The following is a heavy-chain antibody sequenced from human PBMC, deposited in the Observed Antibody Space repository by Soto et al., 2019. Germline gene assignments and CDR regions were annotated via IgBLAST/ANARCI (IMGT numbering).Heavy chain of an antibody. V-gene: IGHV5-10-1*01. Sequence: GESLKISCKGSGYSFTSYWISWVRQMPGKGLEWMGRIDPSDSYTNYSPSFQGHVTISADKSISTAYLQWSSLKASDTARYYCASPRGDYYYYGRDVWGQGPTVTVSS. CDR3: ASPRGDYYYYGRDV. J-gene: IGHJ6*02. CDR2: IDPSDSYT. D-gene: IGHD3-10*01. CDR1: GYSFTSYW.